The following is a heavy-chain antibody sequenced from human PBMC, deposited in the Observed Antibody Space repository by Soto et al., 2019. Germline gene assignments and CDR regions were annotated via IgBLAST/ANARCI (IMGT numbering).Heavy chain of an antibody. J-gene: IGHJ6*02. CDR2: IDPSDSYT. D-gene: IGHD6-6*01. Sequence: PGASLKISCKGSGYSFTSYWISWVRQMPGKGLEWMGRIDPSDSYTNYSPSFQGHVTISADKSISTAYLQWSSLKASDTAMYYCARHPENYIAARNYYYYGMDVWGQGTTVTVSS. V-gene: IGHV5-10-1*01. CDR3: ARHPENYIAARNYYYYGMDV. CDR1: GYSFTSYW.